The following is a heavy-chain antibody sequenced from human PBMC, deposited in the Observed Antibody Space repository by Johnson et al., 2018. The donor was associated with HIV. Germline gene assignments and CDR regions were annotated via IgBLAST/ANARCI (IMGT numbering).Heavy chain of an antibody. CDR1: GFTFDDYG. CDR3: ARGRPWGWELRRDAVDV. J-gene: IGHJ3*01. CDR2: MNWNGGST. Sequence: VLLVESGGGVVRPGESLRLSCAGSGFTFDDYGLSWVRQAPGKGLEWVACMNWNGGSTGYADSVKGRYIISRDNAKRSLYLQMNGLGVEDTALYYCARGRPWGWELRRDAVDVWGQGTMVTVSS. D-gene: IGHD4-23*01. V-gene: IGHV3-20*04.